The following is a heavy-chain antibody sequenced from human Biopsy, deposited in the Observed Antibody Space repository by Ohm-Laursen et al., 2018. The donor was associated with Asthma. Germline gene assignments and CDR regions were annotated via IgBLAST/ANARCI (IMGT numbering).Heavy chain of an antibody. CDR2: TNERGVT. Sequence: PGTLSLTCDVYPGSFSGFFWTWIRPSPGKGLEWIGETNERGVTNNNPSLKSRVIISIDTYWNRVFLKLTSVTAADTAVYYCARGPELDVWGQGTTVTVSS. CDR3: ARGPELDV. J-gene: IGHJ6*02. CDR1: PGSFSGFF. V-gene: IGHV4-34*01.